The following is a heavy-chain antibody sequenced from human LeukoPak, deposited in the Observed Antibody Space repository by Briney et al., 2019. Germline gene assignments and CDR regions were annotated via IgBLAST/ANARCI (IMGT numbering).Heavy chain of an antibody. CDR3: ARGYMTTIVEWFDP. D-gene: IGHD4-17*01. CDR2: ISANNGKT. J-gene: IGHJ5*02. CDR1: GYTFTRYG. V-gene: IGHV1-18*01. Sequence: ASVKVSCRASGYTFTRYGISWVRQAPGQGLEWMGWISANNGKTKYTQNPQGRVTTTTDTSTSTAYMELRRLRSDDTAVYYCARGYMTTIVEWFDPWGQGTLVTVSS.